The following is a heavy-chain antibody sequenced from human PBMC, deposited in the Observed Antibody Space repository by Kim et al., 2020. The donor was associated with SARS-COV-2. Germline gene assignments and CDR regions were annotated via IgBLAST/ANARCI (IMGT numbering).Heavy chain of an antibody. CDR2: IYSDGST. CDR3: ARHDWFDP. Sequence: GGSLRLSCAASGFNVSGDYMSWVRQAPGKGLEWVSVIYSDGSTYYADSVKGRFTISRDNFKNTVYLQMKSLRAEDTAVYYCARHDWFDPWGQGTLVTVSS. V-gene: IGHV3-53*01. CDR1: GFNVSGDY. J-gene: IGHJ5*02.